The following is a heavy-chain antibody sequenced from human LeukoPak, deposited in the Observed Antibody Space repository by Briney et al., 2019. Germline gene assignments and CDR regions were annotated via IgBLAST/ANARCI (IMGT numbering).Heavy chain of an antibody. Sequence: SETLSLTCSVSGGSISNYYWSWIRQPPGKGLEWIGHIFYSGSTNYNPSLKSRVTISIDTSKNQFSLKLSSVTAADTAVYYCAREGGVGATFDYWGQGTLVTVSS. CDR3: AREGGVGATFDY. CDR2: IFYSGST. D-gene: IGHD1-26*01. CDR1: GGSISNYY. V-gene: IGHV4-59*12. J-gene: IGHJ4*02.